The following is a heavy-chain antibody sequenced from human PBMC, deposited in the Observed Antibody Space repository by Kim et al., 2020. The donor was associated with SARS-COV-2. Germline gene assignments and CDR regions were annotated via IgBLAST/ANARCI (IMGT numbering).Heavy chain of an antibody. V-gene: IGHV3-48*02. D-gene: IGHD3-3*01. J-gene: IGHJ6*02. CDR3: ARIPWVTIFGVVTGGMDV. CDR2: ISSSSSTI. Sequence: GGSLRLSCAASGFTFSSYSMNWVRQAPGKGLEWVSYISSSSSTIYYADSVKGRFTISRDNAKNSLYLQMNSLRDEDTAVYYCARIPWVTIFGVVTGGMDVWGQGTTVTVSS. CDR1: GFTFSSYS.